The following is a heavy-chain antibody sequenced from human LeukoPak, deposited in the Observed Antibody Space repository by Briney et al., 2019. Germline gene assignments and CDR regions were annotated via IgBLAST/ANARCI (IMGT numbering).Heavy chain of an antibody. V-gene: IGHV1-2*02. CDR2: INPNSGRT. D-gene: IGHD3-10*01. J-gene: IGHJ4*02. Sequence: GASGKAACKAARYTFTGYYMRWVRQAAGQGLEWIGWINPNSGRTKYGQKMQGTVTMTTDTSTSTAYLELRSLRSDDTAVYYCARGLTMVRGANHFDYWGQGTLVTVSS. CDR3: ARGLTMVRGANHFDY. CDR1: RYTFTGYY.